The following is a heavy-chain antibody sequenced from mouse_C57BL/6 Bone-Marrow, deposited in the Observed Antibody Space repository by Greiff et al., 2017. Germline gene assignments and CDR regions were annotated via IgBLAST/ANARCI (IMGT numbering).Heavy chain of an antibody. V-gene: IGHV14-4*01. CDR3: TTHYYGSIVYAMDY. Sequence: VQLQQSGAELVRPGASVKLSCTASGFNIKDDYMHWVKQRPEQGLEWIGWIDPENGDTEYASKFQGKATITDDTSSNTAYLQLSSLTAEDTAVYYCTTHYYGSIVYAMDYWDQGTSVTVSS. CDR2: IDPENGDT. CDR1: GFNIKDDY. D-gene: IGHD1-1*01. J-gene: IGHJ4*01.